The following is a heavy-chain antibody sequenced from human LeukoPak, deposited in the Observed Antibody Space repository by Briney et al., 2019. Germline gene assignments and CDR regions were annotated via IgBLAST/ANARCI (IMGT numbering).Heavy chain of an antibody. Sequence: PSETLSLTCTVSGGSISSYYWSWIRQPAGKGLEWIGRIYTSGSTNYNPSLKSRVTMSVDTSKNQFSLKLSSVTAADTAVYYCARDPYSSSSETFDYWSQGTLVTVSS. J-gene: IGHJ4*02. CDR1: GGSISSYY. CDR3: ARDPYSSSSETFDY. D-gene: IGHD6-6*01. CDR2: IYTSGST. V-gene: IGHV4-4*07.